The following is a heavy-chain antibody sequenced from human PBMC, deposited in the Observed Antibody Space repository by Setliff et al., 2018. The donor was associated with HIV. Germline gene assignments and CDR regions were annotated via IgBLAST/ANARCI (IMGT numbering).Heavy chain of an antibody. CDR3: ARQSGYTRGWDIFGLVAGSFDI. CDR1: DGSISSSSYY. CDR2: IYYSGNT. J-gene: IGHJ3*02. Sequence: PSETLSLTCNVSDGSISSSSYYWAWIRQPPGKGLEWIGTIYYSGNTYYRPSLKSRVTVSIDTSKNQFSLRLSSVTAADTAVYYCARQSGYTRGWDIFGLVAGSFDIWGQGTMVTVSS. V-gene: IGHV4-39*01. D-gene: IGHD3-3*01.